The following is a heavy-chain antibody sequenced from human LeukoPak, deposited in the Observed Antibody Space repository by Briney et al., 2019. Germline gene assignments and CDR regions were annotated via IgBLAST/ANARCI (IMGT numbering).Heavy chain of an antibody. J-gene: IGHJ4*02. CDR2: ISYDGSNK. V-gene: IGHV3-30*04. Sequence: GGSLRLSCAASGFTFSSYAMHWVRQAPGKGLEWVAVISYDGSNKYYADSMKGRFTISRDNSKNTLYLQMNSLRAEDTAVYYCARGQRRHTDMAPSFDYWGQGTLVTVSS. CDR1: GFTFSSYA. D-gene: IGHD5-18*01. CDR3: ARGQRRHTDMAPSFDY.